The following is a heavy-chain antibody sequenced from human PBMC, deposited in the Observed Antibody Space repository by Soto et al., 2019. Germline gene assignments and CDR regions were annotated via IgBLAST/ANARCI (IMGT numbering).Heavy chain of an antibody. J-gene: IGHJ6*04. Sequence: ASVKVSCKASGYTFTGYYMHWVRQAPGQGLEWMGWINPNSGGTNYAQKFQGWVTMTRDTSISTAYMELSRLRSDDTAVYYCARCRVGYTYVHYNRCGMDVWGKGTTVTVSS. V-gene: IGHV1-2*04. D-gene: IGHD5-18*01. CDR1: GYTFTGYY. CDR2: INPNSGGT. CDR3: ARCRVGYTYVHYNRCGMDV.